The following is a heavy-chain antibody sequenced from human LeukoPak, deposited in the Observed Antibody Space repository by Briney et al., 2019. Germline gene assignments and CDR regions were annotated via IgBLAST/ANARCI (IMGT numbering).Heavy chain of an antibody. CDR1: GYHFTSYW. J-gene: IGHJ4*02. CDR3: ARQNDFRLDY. D-gene: IGHD3-3*01. CDR2: IYPGDSDT. V-gene: IGHV5-51*01. Sequence: GESLKISCKASGYHFTSYWIGWVRQMPGKGLEWMGIIYPGDSDTRYSPSLQGQVTISVDTSIGTAYLQWSSLKASDTAIYYCARQNDFRLDYWGQGTLVTVSS.